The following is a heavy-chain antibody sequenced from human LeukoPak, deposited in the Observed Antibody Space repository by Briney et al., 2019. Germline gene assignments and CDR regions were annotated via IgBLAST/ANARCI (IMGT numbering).Heavy chain of an antibody. V-gene: IGHV1-2*02. J-gene: IGHJ4*02. Sequence: ASVKVSCKASGYTFTSYGISWVRQAPGQGLEWMGWINPNSGGTNYAQKFQGRVTMTRDTSISTAYMELSRLRSDDTAVYYCARDLINYYDSSGYDYWGQGTLVTVSS. CDR1: GYTFTSYG. CDR3: ARDLINYYDSSGYDY. D-gene: IGHD3-22*01. CDR2: INPNSGGT.